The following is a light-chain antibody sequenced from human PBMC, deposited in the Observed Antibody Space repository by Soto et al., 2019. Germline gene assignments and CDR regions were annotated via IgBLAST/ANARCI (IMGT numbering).Light chain of an antibody. CDR2: EVT. CDR3: SSYAGNNNLV. CDR1: STDIGGYEY. V-gene: IGLV2-8*01. J-gene: IGLJ2*01. Sequence: QAVVTQPPSASGSPGQSVTISCTGTSTDIGGYEYVSWYQQHPGKAPKLMIFEVTQRPSGVPDRFSGSKSGNTASLTVSGLQAEDEADYYCSSYAGNNNLVFGGGTKLTVL.